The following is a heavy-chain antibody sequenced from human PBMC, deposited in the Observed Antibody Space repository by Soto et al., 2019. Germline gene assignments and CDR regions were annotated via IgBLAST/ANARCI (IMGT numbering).Heavy chain of an antibody. CDR3: AKDKGYSSGWYQGFDY. CDR2: ISYDGSNK. J-gene: IGHJ4*02. V-gene: IGHV3-30*18. Sequence: GGSLRLSCAASGFTFSSYGMHWVRQAPGKGLEWVAVISYDGSNKYYADSVKGRFTISRDNSKNTLYLQMNSLRAEDTAVYYCAKDKGYSSGWYQGFDYWGQGTLVTVSS. D-gene: IGHD6-19*01. CDR1: GFTFSSYG.